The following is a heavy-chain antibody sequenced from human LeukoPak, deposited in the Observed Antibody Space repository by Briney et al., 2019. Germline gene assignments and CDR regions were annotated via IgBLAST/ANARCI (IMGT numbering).Heavy chain of an antibody. V-gene: IGHV3-11*04. D-gene: IGHD4-23*01. CDR1: GFTFSDYY. Sequence: GGSLRLSCAASGFTFSDYYMFWIRQAPGKGLEWVSYISSSGSTKYYADSVKGRFTISRENSKNRLYLQMNSLRAEDTAVYYCARAEGYGGELDSWGQGTLVTVSS. CDR2: ISSSGSTK. J-gene: IGHJ4*02. CDR3: ARAEGYGGELDS.